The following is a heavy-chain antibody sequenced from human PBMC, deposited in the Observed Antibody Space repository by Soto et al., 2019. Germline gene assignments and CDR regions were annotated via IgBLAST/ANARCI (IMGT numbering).Heavy chain of an antibody. CDR1: GGSVSYNSYY. Sequence: SETLSLTCSVSGGSVSYNSYYWGCIRQPPGKGLEWVGGIFYTGTTYYNPSLKDRLSISVDTSKNSFSLNLTSVTAADTAVYLCARLVVVAPVANVWGQGALVTVSS. CDR3: ARLVVVAPVANV. V-gene: IGHV4-39*01. D-gene: IGHD2-21*01. CDR2: IFYTGTT. J-gene: IGHJ4*02.